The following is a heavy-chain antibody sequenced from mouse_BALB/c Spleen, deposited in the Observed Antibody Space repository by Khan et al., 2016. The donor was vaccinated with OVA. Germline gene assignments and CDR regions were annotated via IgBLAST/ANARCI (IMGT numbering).Heavy chain of an antibody. CDR2: ISYSGNT. V-gene: IGHV3-2*02. Sequence: EVQLQESGPGLVKPSQSLSLTCTVTGYSITSDYAWNWIRQFPGNKLEWMGYISYSGNTTYNPSLKSRISITRDTSKNQFFLQLNSVTTEDTATYYCARGGCLAYAMDYWGQGTSVTVSS. CDR1: GYSITSDYA. CDR3: ARGGCLAYAMDY. J-gene: IGHJ4*01. D-gene: IGHD1-1*01.